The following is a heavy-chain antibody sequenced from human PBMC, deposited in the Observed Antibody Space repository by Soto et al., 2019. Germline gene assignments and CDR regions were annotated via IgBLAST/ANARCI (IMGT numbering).Heavy chain of an antibody. D-gene: IGHD6-19*01. CDR3: ARDRGWSLFDY. Sequence: EVPLVESGGGLVQPGGSLRLSCAASGFTFSSYWMYWVRQVPGKGLVWVSRTDTDGSDTSYADSVKGRFTISRDNAKNTLYLQMNSLRAEDTAVYYCARDRGWSLFDYWGQGTLVTVSS. V-gene: IGHV3-74*01. CDR1: GFTFSSYW. J-gene: IGHJ4*02. CDR2: TDTDGSDT.